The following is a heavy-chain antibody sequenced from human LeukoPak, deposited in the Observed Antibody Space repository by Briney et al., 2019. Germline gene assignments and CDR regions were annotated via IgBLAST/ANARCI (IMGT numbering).Heavy chain of an antibody. D-gene: IGHD3-16*01. J-gene: IGHJ4*02. CDR1: GGTFSSYA. V-gene: IGHV1-69*05. Sequence: SVKVSCKASGGTFSSYAISWVRQAPGQGLEWMGRIIPIFGTANYAQKFQGRVTITTDESTSTAYMELSSLRSEDTAVYYCAGEDYVETYYFDYWGQGTLVTVSS. CDR3: AGEDYVETYYFDY. CDR2: IIPIFGTA.